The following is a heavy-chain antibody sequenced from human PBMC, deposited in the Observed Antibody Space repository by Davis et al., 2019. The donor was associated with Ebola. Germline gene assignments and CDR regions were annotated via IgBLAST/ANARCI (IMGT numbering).Heavy chain of an antibody. CDR2: ISNSGSTI. D-gene: IGHD2-2*02. J-gene: IGHJ4*02. V-gene: IGHV3-11*01. Sequence: GESLKISCAASGFTFSDYYMSWIRQAPGKGLEWVSDISNSGSTIFYVDSVKGRFTISRDNAKSSLYLQLNSLRAEDTAVYYCARDVSIPSLSTRLVGYFDYWGQGTLVTVSS. CDR3: ARDVSIPSLSTRLVGYFDY. CDR1: GFTFSDYY.